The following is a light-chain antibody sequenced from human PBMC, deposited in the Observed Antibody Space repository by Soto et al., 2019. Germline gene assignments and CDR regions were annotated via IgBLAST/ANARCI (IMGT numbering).Light chain of an antibody. V-gene: IGLV2-14*01. CDR1: SSDVGGYNS. CDR3: GSYTSSNNLL. CDR2: DVS. Sequence: QSALTQPAYVSGSPGQSITISCTGTSSDVGGYNSVSWYQQHPGKAPKLMIYDVSNRPSGVSNRFSGSKSGNTASLTISGLQAEDEADYYCGSYTSSNNLLFGGGTKVTVL. J-gene: IGLJ2*01.